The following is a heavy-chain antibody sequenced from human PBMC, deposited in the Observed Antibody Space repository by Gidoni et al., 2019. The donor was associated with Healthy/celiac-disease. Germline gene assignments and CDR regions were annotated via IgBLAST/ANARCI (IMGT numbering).Heavy chain of an antibody. Sequence: QVQLQQWGAGLLKPSETLSLTCAVYGGSFSGYYWRWLRQPPGKGLEWIGEINHSGSTNYNPSLKSRVTISVDTSKNQFSLKLSSVTAADTAVYYCASGYCSSTSCPRAFDYWGQGTLVTVSS. CDR1: GGSFSGYY. D-gene: IGHD2-2*01. CDR2: INHSGST. V-gene: IGHV4-34*01. J-gene: IGHJ4*02. CDR3: ASGYCSSTSCPRAFDY.